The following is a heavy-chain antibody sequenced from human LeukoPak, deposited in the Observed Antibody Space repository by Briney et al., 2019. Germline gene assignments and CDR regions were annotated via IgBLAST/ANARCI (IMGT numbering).Heavy chain of an antibody. CDR2: IYYSGTT. V-gene: IGHV4-59*08. CDR1: GGSISNYY. J-gene: IGHJ4*02. Sequence: SETLSLTCTVSGGSISNYYWNWIRQPPGKGLEWIGYIYYSGTTNYNPSLKSRVSMSVDTSKNQFSLKLSSVTAADTAVYYCARSPGPVDYWGQGTLVTVSS. CDR3: ARSPGPVDY.